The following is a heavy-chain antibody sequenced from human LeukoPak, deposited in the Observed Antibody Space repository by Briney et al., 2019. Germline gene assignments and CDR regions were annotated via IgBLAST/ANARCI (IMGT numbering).Heavy chain of an antibody. D-gene: IGHD3-10*01. Sequence: GGSLRLSCAASGFTFRNYVIHWVRQAPGKGLEWVAVTSSDLNVKLYADSVKGRFTISRDNSRSTLYLQMNGLRPEDTAIHYCAREGYYGSGSPPSLYFDYWGQGTLVTVSS. V-gene: IGHV3-30-3*01. CDR3: AREGYYGSGSPPSLYFDY. CDR2: TSSDLNVK. CDR1: GFTFRNYV. J-gene: IGHJ4*02.